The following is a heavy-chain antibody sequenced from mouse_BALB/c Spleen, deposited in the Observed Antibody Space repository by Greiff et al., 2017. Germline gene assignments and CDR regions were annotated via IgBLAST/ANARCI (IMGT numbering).Heavy chain of an antibody. D-gene: IGHD4-1*01. V-gene: IGHV1-7*01. CDR1: GYTFTSYW. CDR3: ARKEWDAFAY. CDR2: INPSTGYT. J-gene: IGHJ3*01. Sequence: VQLQQSGAELAKPGASVKMSCKASGYTFTSYWMHWVKQRPGQGLEWIGYINPSTGYTEYNQKFKDKATLTADKSSSTAYMQLSSLTSEDSAVYYCARKEWDAFAYWGQGTLVTVSA.